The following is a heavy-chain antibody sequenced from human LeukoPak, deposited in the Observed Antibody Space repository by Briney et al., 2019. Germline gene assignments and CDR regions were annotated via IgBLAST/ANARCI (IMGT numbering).Heavy chain of an antibody. Sequence: SETLSLTCTVSGYSISSGYYWGWIRQPPGKGLEWIGRIYTSGSTNYNPSLKSRVTISVDTSKNQFSLKLSSVTAADTAVYYCAGGGMTTVVKGFDYWGQGTLVTVSS. CDR2: IYTSGST. D-gene: IGHD4-23*01. V-gene: IGHV4-38-2*02. CDR1: GYSISSGYY. J-gene: IGHJ4*02. CDR3: AGGGMTTVVKGFDY.